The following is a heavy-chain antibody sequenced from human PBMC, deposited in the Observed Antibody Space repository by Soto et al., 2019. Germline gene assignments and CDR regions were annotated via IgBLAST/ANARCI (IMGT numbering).Heavy chain of an antibody. V-gene: IGHV3-15*07. D-gene: IGHD2-15*01. CDR3: AKDFDIDAFDI. CDR1: GFRFDTAW. J-gene: IGHJ3*02. Sequence: EGRLVESGGGLVESGGSLRLSCTASGFRFDTAWMNWVRQKPGKGLEWVGRVKSQTNGGTSDYIDAVKGRFTISRDDSKNTLFLQMSSLTTEDTGIYYGAKDFDIDAFDIWGQGTMVTVFS. CDR2: VKSQTNGGTS.